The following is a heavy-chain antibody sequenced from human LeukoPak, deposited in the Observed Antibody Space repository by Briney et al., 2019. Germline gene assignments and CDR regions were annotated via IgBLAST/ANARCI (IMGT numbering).Heavy chain of an antibody. CDR1: GYTFTNYD. CDR3: ARVTPLGYCTSTSCYARRFLGY. V-gene: IGHV1-8*01. J-gene: IGHJ4*02. Sequence: GASVKVSCKASGYTFTNYDINWVRQATGQGLEWMGWMNPNSGNTGYAQKFQGRVTMTRNTSISTVYMELSSLRSEDTAVYYCARVTPLGYCTSTSCYARRFLGYWGQGTLVTVSS. CDR2: MNPNSGNT. D-gene: IGHD2-2*01.